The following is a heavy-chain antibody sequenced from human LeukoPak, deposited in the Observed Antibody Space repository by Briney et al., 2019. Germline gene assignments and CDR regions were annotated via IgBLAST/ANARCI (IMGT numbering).Heavy chain of an antibody. Sequence: GASVKVSCKASGYTFTSYDINWVRQATGQGLEWMGWMNPNSGNTGYAQKFQGRVTITRNTSISTAYMALSSLRYEDTAVYYCARSSSIAARPSYMDVWGKGTKVTVPS. CDR1: GYTFTSYD. D-gene: IGHD6-6*01. V-gene: IGHV1-8*03. CDR2: MNPNSGNT. CDR3: ARSSSIAARPSYMDV. J-gene: IGHJ6*03.